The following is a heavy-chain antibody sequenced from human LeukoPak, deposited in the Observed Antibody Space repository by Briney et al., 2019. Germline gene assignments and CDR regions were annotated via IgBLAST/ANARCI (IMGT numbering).Heavy chain of an antibody. J-gene: IGHJ3*02. CDR2: INPSGGST. Sequence: GASVKVSCKASGYTFTSYYMHWVRQAPGQGLEWMGIINPSGGSTSYAQKFQGRVTMTRDTSTSTVYMELSSLRSEDTAVYYCARENGDYDAFDIWGQGTLVTFSS. V-gene: IGHV1-46*01. CDR1: GYTFTSYY. CDR3: ARENGDYDAFDI. D-gene: IGHD4-17*01.